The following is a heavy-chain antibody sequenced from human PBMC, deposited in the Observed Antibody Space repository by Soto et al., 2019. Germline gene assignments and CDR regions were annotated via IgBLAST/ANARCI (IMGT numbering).Heavy chain of an antibody. J-gene: IGHJ4*02. V-gene: IGHV4-34*01. CDR2: INHSGST. D-gene: IGHD6-19*01. Sequence: SETLSLTCAVYGGSFIGYYCSWIRQPPLKWLEWIVEINHSGSTNYNPSLKSRVTISVDTSKNQFSLKLSSVTAADTAVYYCASSGIAVAGPFDYWGQGTLVTVSS. CDR3: ASSGIAVAGPFDY. CDR1: GGSFIGYY.